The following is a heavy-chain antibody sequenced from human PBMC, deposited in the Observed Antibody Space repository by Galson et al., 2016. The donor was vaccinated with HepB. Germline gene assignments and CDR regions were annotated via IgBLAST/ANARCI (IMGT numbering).Heavy chain of an antibody. CDR2: IRTDNGDR. V-gene: IGHV1-18*01. D-gene: IGHD2-2*01. J-gene: IGHJ4*02. Sequence: SVKVSCKVSGYTFTNYYISWVRQAPGQGLEWMGWIRTDNGDRNCAHIVQDRVTMTADTSTATAYMELTSLRSDDTAVYYCARGHCTGTNCYWNFDYWGQGTLVTVSS. CDR1: GYTFTNYY. CDR3: ARGHCTGTNCYWNFDY.